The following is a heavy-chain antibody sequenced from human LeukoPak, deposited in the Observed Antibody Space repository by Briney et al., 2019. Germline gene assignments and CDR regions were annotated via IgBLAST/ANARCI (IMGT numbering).Heavy chain of an antibody. J-gene: IGHJ6*03. V-gene: IGHV3-30*03. Sequence: GGSLRLSCAASGFTFDDYGMSWVRQAPGKGLEWVAVISYDGSNKYYADSVKGRFTISRDNSKNTLYLQMNSLRVEDTAVYYCARASVGWWHDRPYYMDVWGKGTTVTVSS. CDR2: ISYDGSNK. CDR3: ARASVGWWHDRPYYMDV. D-gene: IGHD2-8*02. CDR1: GFTFDDYG.